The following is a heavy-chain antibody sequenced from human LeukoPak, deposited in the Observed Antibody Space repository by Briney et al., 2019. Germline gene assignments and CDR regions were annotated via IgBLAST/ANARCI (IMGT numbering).Heavy chain of an antibody. J-gene: IGHJ6*02. Sequence: SETLSLTCTVSGDSISSGGYYWSWIRQHPGKGLEWIGYIYYSGSTYYNPSLKSRVTISVDTSKNQFSLKLSSVTAADTAVYYCARESAAGMYYYYYGMDVWGQGTTVTVSS. CDR2: IYYSGST. CDR3: ARESAAGMYYYYYGMDV. V-gene: IGHV4-31*03. D-gene: IGHD6-13*01. CDR1: GDSISSGGYY.